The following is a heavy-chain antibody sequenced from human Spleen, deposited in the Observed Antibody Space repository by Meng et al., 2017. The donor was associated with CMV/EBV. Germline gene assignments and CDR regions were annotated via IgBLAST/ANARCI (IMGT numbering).Heavy chain of an antibody. CDR2: IYYSGST. V-gene: IGHV4-30-4*08. CDR3: ARLGYRGVTTPFDY. J-gene: IGHJ4*02. Sequence: VQLQGPGAGLVKPSQTLSLTCTVSGGSLSSGDYYWSWIRQSPGKGLEWIGYIYYSGSTYYNPSLKSRVTISVDTSKNQFSLKLSSVTAADTAVYYCARLGYRGVTTPFDYWGQGTLVTVSS. D-gene: IGHD4-17*01. CDR1: GGSLSSGDYY.